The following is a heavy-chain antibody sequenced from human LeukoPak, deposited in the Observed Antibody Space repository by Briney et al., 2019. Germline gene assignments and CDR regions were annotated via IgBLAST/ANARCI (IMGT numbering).Heavy chain of an antibody. D-gene: IGHD2-21*02. CDR2: ISSSSSYI. V-gene: IGHV3-21*01. Sequence: GGSLRLSCAASGYTFSGYSLNWVRQAPGKGLEWVSSISSSSSYIYYADSVKGRFTISRDNAKNSLYLQMNSLRAEDTAVYYCARDDFYYYYGMDVWGQGTMVTVSS. CDR3: ARDDFYYYYGMDV. CDR1: GYTFSGYS. J-gene: IGHJ6*02.